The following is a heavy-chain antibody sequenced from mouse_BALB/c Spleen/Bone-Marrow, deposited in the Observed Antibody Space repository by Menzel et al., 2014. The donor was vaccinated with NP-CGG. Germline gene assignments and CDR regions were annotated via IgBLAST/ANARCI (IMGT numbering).Heavy chain of an antibody. CDR3: ERVIYSSSDIVDF. V-gene: IGHV1S81*02. CDR1: GYTFPVYW. Sequence: VQQQKSGAELVKPGASVKLSCKDSGYTFPVYWMLWVKQRPGLGLEWLGEIIPSNGRPNYIEKFKRRARLTEDKTSNTDYMQLSSLTSEDSANYYCERVIYSSSDIVDFLDQGASVSVS. J-gene: IGHJ4*01. D-gene: IGHD1-1*01. CDR2: IIPSNGRP.